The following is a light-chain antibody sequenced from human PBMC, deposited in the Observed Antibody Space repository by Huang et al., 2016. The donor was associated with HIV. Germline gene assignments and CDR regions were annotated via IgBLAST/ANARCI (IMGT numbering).Light chain of an antibody. Sequence: DLQMTQSPSSLSASVGDRVTITCRASQGITNSLAWYQQKPGEAPKLLLYAASRLETGVPSRFSGSGSGTHFTLTISSLQPEDFATYYCQQYYSALGLTFGGGTKVDIK. CDR1: QGITNS. CDR3: QQYYSALGLT. CDR2: AAS. J-gene: IGKJ4*01. V-gene: IGKV1-NL1*01.